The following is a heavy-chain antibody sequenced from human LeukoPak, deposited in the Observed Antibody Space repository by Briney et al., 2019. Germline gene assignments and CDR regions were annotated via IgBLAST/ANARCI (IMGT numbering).Heavy chain of an antibody. J-gene: IGHJ4*02. V-gene: IGHV3-20*04. CDR1: GFTFSSYW. CDR3: ARSFGSGSYYKAPSYFDY. D-gene: IGHD3-10*01. Sequence: GGSLRLSCAASGFTFSSYWMSWVRQAPGKGLEWVSGINWNGGSTGYADSVKGRFTISRDNAKNSLYLQMNSLRAEDTAVYYCARSFGSGSYYKAPSYFDYWGQGTLVTVSS. CDR2: INWNGGST.